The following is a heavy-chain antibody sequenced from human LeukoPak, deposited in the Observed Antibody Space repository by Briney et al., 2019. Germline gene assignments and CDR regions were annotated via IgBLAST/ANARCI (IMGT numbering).Heavy chain of an antibody. CDR2: IYYSGST. V-gene: IGHV4-59*12. CDR1: GGSISSYY. Sequence: PSETLSLTCTVSGGSISSYYWSWIRQPPGKGLEWIGSIYYSGSTYYNPSLKSRVTISVDTSKNQFSLKLSSVTAADTAVYYCARGPLPYYYDSSGYWHYWGQGTLVTVSS. CDR3: ARGPLPYYYDSSGYWHY. J-gene: IGHJ4*02. D-gene: IGHD3-22*01.